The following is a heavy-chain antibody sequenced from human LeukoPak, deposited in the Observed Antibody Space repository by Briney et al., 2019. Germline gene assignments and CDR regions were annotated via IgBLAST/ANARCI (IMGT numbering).Heavy chain of an antibody. Sequence: PGGFLRLSCAASGFTFSNYWMRWVRQAPGKGLEWVASLKEGVSARNLVDSVKGRFTISTDNAKNSLYLHMNSLRVEDTAVYYCARGPTYGSRSDFLEYWGLGPLVTVSS. CDR2: LKEGVSAR. CDR3: ARGPTYGSRSDFLEY. D-gene: IGHD3-10*01. CDR1: GFTFSNYW. J-gene: IGHJ4*02. V-gene: IGHV3-7*01.